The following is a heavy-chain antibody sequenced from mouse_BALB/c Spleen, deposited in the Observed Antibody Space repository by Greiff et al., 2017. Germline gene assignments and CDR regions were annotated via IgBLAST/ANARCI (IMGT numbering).Heavy chain of an antibody. CDR1: GFTFSSFG. CDR3: ARGPYYYDSSCYFDY. D-gene: IGHD1-1*01. Sequence: EVMLVESGGGLVQPGGSRKLSCAASGFTFSSFGMHWVRQAPEKGLEWVAYISSGSSTIYYADTVKGRFTISRDNPKNTLFLQMTSLRSEDTAMYYCARGPYYYDSSCYFDYWGQGTTLTVSS. J-gene: IGHJ2*01. V-gene: IGHV5-17*02. CDR2: ISSGSSTI.